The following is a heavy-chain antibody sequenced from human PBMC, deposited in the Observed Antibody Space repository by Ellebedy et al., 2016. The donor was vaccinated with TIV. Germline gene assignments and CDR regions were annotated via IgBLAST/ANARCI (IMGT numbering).Heavy chain of an antibody. Sequence: GESLKISCEASGFTLSNFGMHWVRQAPGKGLEWVSILYSGGTTYHADSVKGRFTISRDNSKNTLYLQMNSLRAEDTAVYYCARSSIAAGMDVWGQGTTVTVSS. CDR1: GFTLSNFG. CDR2: LYSGGTT. CDR3: ARSSIAAGMDV. V-gene: IGHV3-53*01. D-gene: IGHD6-6*01. J-gene: IGHJ6*02.